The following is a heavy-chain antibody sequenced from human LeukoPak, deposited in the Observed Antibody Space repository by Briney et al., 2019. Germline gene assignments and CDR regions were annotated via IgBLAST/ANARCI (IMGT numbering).Heavy chain of an antibody. Sequence: PSETLSLTCTVSGDSISSSYWSWIRQPAGKGLEWIGRIYNTGTSDYDPSLKSRVAMSIDTSKNQFSLKLTSATAADTAVYYCAKVGSTWSVGHWFDSWGQGTLVTVSS. V-gene: IGHV4-4*07. D-gene: IGHD6-13*01. J-gene: IGHJ5*01. CDR1: GDSISSSY. CDR3: AKVGSTWSVGHWFDS. CDR2: IYNTGTS.